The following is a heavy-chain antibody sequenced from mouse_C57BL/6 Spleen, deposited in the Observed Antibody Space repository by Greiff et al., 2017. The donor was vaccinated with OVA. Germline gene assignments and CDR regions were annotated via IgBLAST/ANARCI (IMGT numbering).Heavy chain of an antibody. CDR1: GYAFSSSW. CDR3: AREGDSSGSWFAY. V-gene: IGHV1-82*01. Sequence: QVQLQQSGPELVKPGASVKISCKASGYAFSSSWMNWVKQRPGKGLEWIGRIYPGDGDTNYNGKFKGKATLTADKSSSTAYMQLSSLTSEDSAVYFCAREGDSSGSWFAYWGQGTLDTVSA. CDR2: IYPGDGDT. D-gene: IGHD3-2*02. J-gene: IGHJ3*01.